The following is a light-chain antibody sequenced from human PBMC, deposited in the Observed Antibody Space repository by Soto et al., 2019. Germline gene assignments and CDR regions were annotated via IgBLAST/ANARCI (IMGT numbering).Light chain of an antibody. CDR3: QVWDSSSDGVV. CDR1: NIGSKS. CDR2: YDS. V-gene: IGLV3-21*04. J-gene: IGLJ2*01. Sequence: SYELTQPPSVSVAPGKTARITCGGNNIGSKSVHWYQQKPGQAPVLVIYYDSDRPSGIPERFSGSNSGNTATLTISRVEAGDEADYYCQVWDSSSDGVVFGGGTKVTLL.